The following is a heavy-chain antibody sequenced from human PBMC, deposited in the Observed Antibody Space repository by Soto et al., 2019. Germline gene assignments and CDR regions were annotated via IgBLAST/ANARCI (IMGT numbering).Heavy chain of an antibody. CDR1: GVSFNNNG. D-gene: IGHD3-10*01. J-gene: IGHJ6*02. CDR2: VSPPFRTS. CDR3: ARVLYYGSGSYSPYGMDV. Sequence: QVQLVQSGAAVKKPGSSVKVSCKTSGVSFNNNGIGWVRQAPGHGLEWMGGVSPPFRTSNYARKFQGRISITADRATGTVNMELSSLTSEDTAQYYCARVLYYGSGSYSPYGMDVWGQGTTVTVSS. V-gene: IGHV1-69*01.